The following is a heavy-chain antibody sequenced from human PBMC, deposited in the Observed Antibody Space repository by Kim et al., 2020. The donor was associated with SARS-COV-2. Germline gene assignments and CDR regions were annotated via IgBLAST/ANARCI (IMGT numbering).Heavy chain of an antibody. Sequence: SETLSLTCAVYGGSFSGYYWSWIRQPPGKGLEWIGEINHSGSTNYNPSLKSRVTISVDTSKNQFSLKLSSVTAADTAVYYCARGLLWFGELWKRRYWYFDLWGRGTLVTVSS. CDR1: GGSFSGYY. CDR2: INHSGST. V-gene: IGHV4-34*01. J-gene: IGHJ2*01. D-gene: IGHD3-10*01. CDR3: ARGLLWFGELWKRRYWYFDL.